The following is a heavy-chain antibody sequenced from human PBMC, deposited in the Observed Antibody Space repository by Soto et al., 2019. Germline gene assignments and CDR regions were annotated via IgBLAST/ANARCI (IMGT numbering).Heavy chain of an antibody. V-gene: IGHV1-8*01. CDR3: ARCIVVVPAAMRGYYYYYMAV. CDR2: MNPNSGNT. Sequence: ASVKVSCKASGYTFTSYDINWVRQATGQGLEWMGWMNPNSGNTGYAQKFQGRVTMTRNTSISTAYMELSSLRSEDTAVYYCARCIVVVPAAMRGYYYYYMAVWGKGTTVTVSS. J-gene: IGHJ6*03. CDR1: GYTFTSYD. D-gene: IGHD2-2*01.